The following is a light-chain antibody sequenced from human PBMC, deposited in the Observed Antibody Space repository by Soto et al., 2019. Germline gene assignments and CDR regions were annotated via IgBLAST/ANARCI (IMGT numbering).Light chain of an antibody. CDR3: QQYNSYPLT. J-gene: IGKJ4*01. CDR2: KAS. CDR1: QSISSW. Sequence: DIQMTQSPSTLSASVGDRVTTTCRASQSISSWLAWYQQKPGKAPKLLIYKASSLESGVPSRFSGSGSGTEFTLSISSLQPDDFATYYCQQYNSYPLTFGGGTKVEIK. V-gene: IGKV1-5*03.